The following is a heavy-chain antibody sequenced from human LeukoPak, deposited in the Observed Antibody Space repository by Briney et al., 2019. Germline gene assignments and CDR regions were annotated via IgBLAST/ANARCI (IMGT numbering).Heavy chain of an antibody. CDR3: AKGPYDYGDYYY. CDR1: GFPLIAFA. Sequence: PTGGSRGPSCEASGFPLIAFAMTGSRKPPAKGLEGVAFIRYDGSNKYYADSVKCRFTISRDNSKNTLYLQMNSLRAEDTAVYYCAKGPYDYGDYYYWGQGTLVTVSS. CDR2: IRYDGSNK. V-gene: IGHV3-30*02. D-gene: IGHD4-17*01. J-gene: IGHJ4*02.